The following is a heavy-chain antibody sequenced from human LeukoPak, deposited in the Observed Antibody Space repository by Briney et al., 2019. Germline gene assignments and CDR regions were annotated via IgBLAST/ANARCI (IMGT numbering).Heavy chain of an antibody. J-gene: IGHJ4*02. V-gene: IGHV4-4*09. Sequence: SETLSLTCTVSGGSISSYYWSWIRQPPGKGLEWIGYIYTSGSTNYNPSLKSRVPISVDTSKNQFSLKLSSVTAADTAVYYCARHQGDFWSGYYFDYWGQGTLVTVSS. CDR3: ARHQGDFWSGYYFDY. CDR1: GGSISSYY. D-gene: IGHD3-3*01. CDR2: IYTSGST.